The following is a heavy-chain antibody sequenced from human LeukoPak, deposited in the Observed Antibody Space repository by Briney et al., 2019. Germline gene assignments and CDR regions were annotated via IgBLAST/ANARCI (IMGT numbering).Heavy chain of an antibody. CDR2: ISPDGSYT. CDR1: GFMFSDFY. Sequence: PGGSLRLSCAGSGFMFSDFYINWIRQSPGKGLEWLAYISPDGSYTTYGDSVKGRFVISRDNARKSLYLQMNSLRDEDTALYYCGMHMDVWGQGTTVTVSS. V-gene: IGHV3-11*03. J-gene: IGHJ6*02. CDR3: GMHMDV.